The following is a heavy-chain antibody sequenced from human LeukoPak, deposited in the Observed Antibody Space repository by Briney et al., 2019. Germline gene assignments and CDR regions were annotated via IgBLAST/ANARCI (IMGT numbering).Heavy chain of an antibody. D-gene: IGHD3-3*01. CDR1: GGSISSSNYY. J-gene: IGHJ4*02. CDR2: INHSGST. Sequence: PSETLSLTCTVSGGSISSSNYYWSWIRQPPGKGLEWIGEINHSGSTNYNPSLKSRVTISVDTSKNQFSLKLSSVTAADTAVYYCARSSVDGYDFWSGYYPYFDYWGQGTLVTVSS. CDR3: ARSSVDGYDFWSGYYPYFDY. V-gene: IGHV4-39*07.